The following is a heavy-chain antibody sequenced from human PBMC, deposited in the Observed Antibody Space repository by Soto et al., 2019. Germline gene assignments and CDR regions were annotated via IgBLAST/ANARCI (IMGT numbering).Heavy chain of an antibody. CDR1: GYIFTSYG. D-gene: IGHD6-6*01. V-gene: IGHV1-18*01. Sequence: ASVKVSCKASGYIFTSYGISWVRQAPGQGLEWMGWIDGHNGNTKYAQKVQERVTLTTDTSTSTAYMELRSLRSDDTAMYYCARDPASTYSTSSFDSWGQGTLVTVSS. CDR3: ARDPASTYSTSSFDS. CDR2: IDGHNGNT. J-gene: IGHJ4*02.